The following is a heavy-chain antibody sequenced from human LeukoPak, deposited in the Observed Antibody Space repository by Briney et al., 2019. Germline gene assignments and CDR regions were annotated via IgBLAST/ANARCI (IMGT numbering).Heavy chain of an antibody. D-gene: IGHD6-19*01. Sequence: PSETLSLTCTVSGGSISSSSYYWGWIRQPPGKGLEWIGSIYYSGSTYYNPSLKSRVTISVDTSKNQFSLKLSSVTAADTAVYYCARDGGWLAVYYFDYWGQGTLVTVSS. V-gene: IGHV4-39*07. CDR3: ARDGGWLAVYYFDY. CDR2: IYYSGST. CDR1: GGSISSSSYY. J-gene: IGHJ4*02.